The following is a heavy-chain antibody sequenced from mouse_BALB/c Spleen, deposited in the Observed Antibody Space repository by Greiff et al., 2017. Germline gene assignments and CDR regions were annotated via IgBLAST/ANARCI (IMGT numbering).Heavy chain of an antibody. D-gene: IGHD2-3*01. CDR1: GFSLTSYG. CDR2: IWSGGST. Sequence: VKVVESGPGLVQPSQSLSITCTVSGFSLTSYGVHWVRQSPGKGLEWLGVIWSGGSTDYNAAFISRLSISKDNSKSQVFFKMNSLQANDTAIYYCARNDGVWFAYWGQGTLVTVSA. V-gene: IGHV2-2*02. CDR3: ARNDGVWFAY. J-gene: IGHJ3*01.